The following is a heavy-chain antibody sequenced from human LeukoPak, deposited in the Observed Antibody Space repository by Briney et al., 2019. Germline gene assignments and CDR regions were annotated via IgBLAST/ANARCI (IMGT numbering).Heavy chain of an antibody. CDR3: ARQGDSGPFLEY. J-gene: IGHJ4*02. CDR2: VYHSGST. Sequence: SETLSLTCAVSGGSISSSYWWSWVRQPPGKGLEWIGEVYHSGSTNYYPSLKSRVTISIEKSKNQFSLKLSSVTAADTAMYYCARQGDSGPFLEYWGQGTLVTVSS. V-gene: IGHV4-4*02. CDR1: GGSISSSYW. D-gene: IGHD3-10*01.